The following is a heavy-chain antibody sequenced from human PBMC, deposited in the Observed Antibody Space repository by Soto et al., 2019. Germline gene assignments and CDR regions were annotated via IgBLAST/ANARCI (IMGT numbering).Heavy chain of an antibody. CDR1: GFSFDDYG. Sequence: EVQLVESGGGSVQPGRSLRLSCAASGFSFDDYGMHWVRQGPGKGLEWVSGISWNSGDIYYADSVKGRFTISRDNAKRSLYLQMNSLRTEDTALYDCAKDNDLDSDGSFDYWGQGILVTVSS. CDR2: ISWNSGDI. CDR3: AKDNDLDSDGSFDY. V-gene: IGHV3-9*01. J-gene: IGHJ4*02. D-gene: IGHD2-2*03.